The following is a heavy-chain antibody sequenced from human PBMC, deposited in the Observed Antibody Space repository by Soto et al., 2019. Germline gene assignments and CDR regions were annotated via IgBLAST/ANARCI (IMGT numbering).Heavy chain of an antibody. CDR3: AKGSFLTDPGPSYFDP. CDR1: GFTFNYYA. D-gene: IGHD3-3*01. Sequence: QPGGSLRLSCAASGFTFNYYAMSWVRQAPGKGLEWVSSIDISGVNTYYAYSVKGRFTLSRDSSKNTLYLQMNSLTVDDTAIYYCAKGSFLTDPGPSYFDPCGQGTPVTVSS. V-gene: IGHV3-23*01. CDR2: IDISGVNT. J-gene: IGHJ5*02.